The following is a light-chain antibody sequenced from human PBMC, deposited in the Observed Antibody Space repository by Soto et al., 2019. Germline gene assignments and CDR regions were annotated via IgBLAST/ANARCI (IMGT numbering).Light chain of an antibody. CDR3: QKYNSAPQT. J-gene: IGKJ1*01. CDR2: AAS. V-gene: IGKV1-27*01. Sequence: DIQMTQSPSSLSASVGDRVTITCRASQGISNYLAWYQQKPGKCPKLLIDAASTLQSGVTSRFSGSGSGTDVTFTISSLQPEDVATYYCQKYNSAPQTFGQGTSVEIK. CDR1: QGISNY.